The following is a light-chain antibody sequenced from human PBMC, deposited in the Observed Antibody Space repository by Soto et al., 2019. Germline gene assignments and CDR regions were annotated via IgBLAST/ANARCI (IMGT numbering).Light chain of an antibody. Sequence: DVVMTQTPLSLSVAPGQPASIACKSSHSLLHIPGETLLFSYLQQPGQPAQLLIYEVSTRVSGVPDRFSGSGSGTDFTLEISRVETDDVGIYYCMQSTQLPPTFGQGTRLEI. V-gene: IGKV2D-29*01. CDR3: MQSTQLPPT. J-gene: IGKJ5*01. CDR2: EVS. CDR1: HSLLHIPGETL.